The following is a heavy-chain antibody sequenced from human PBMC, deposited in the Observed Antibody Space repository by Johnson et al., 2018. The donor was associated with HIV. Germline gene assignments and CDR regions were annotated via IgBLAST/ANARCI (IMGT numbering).Heavy chain of an antibody. Sequence: QEQLVESGGGVVQPGRSLRLSCAASGFSFSTYWMHWVRQAPGKGLEWVAGISYDGNSEYYADSVKGRVTISRDNSKNKLNLQMNSLRAEDTAVYYCARGTYYYESRGYYSQGAFDIWGQGTMVTVSS. V-gene: IGHV3-30-3*01. J-gene: IGHJ3*02. CDR3: ARGTYYYESRGYYSQGAFDI. CDR2: ISYDGNSE. CDR1: GFSFSTYW. D-gene: IGHD3-22*01.